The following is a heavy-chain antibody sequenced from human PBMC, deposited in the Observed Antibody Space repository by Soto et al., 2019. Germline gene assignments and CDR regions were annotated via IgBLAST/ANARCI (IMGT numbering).Heavy chain of an antibody. CDR3: ARTNYDFWSGSGVGMDV. V-gene: IGHV1-18*01. CDR1: GYTFTSYG. D-gene: IGHD3-3*01. J-gene: IGHJ6*02. Sequence: GASVKVSCKASGYTFTSYGISWVRQAPGQGLEWMGWISAYNGNTNYAQKLQGRVTMTTDTSTSTAYIELRSLRSDDTAVYYCARTNYDFWSGSGVGMDVWGQGTTVTVSS. CDR2: ISAYNGNT.